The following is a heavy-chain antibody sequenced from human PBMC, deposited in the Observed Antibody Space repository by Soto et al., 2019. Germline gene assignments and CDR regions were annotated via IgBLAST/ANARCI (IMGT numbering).Heavy chain of an antibody. Sequence: SQTLSLTCAISGDSVSSNSAAWNWIRQSPSRGLEWLGRTYYRSKWYNDYAVSVKSRITINPDTSKNQFSLHLNSVTPEDTAVYYCAREGRYCSSTSCYRGYYYYGMDVWGQGTTVTVSS. V-gene: IGHV6-1*01. CDR1: GDSVSSNSAA. CDR2: TYYRSKWYN. J-gene: IGHJ6*02. CDR3: AREGRYCSSTSCYRGYYYYGMDV. D-gene: IGHD2-2*01.